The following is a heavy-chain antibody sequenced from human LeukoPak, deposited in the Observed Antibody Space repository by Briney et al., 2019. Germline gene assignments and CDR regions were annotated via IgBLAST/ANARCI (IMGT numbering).Heavy chain of an antibody. CDR3: ARGGGGNSDFLTTYTGASLSFDY. CDR2: LGISGSYT. V-gene: IGHV3-23*01. CDR1: GFTLSSYA. D-gene: IGHD3-9*01. J-gene: IGHJ4*02. Sequence: QTGGSLRLSCVASGFTLSSYAMSWVRQAPGKGLQWVPSLGISGSYTWYAGSVKGRFTISRDSSKNTLYLQMNSLGAEDTAVYYCARGGGGNSDFLTTYTGASLSFDYWGQGALVTVSS.